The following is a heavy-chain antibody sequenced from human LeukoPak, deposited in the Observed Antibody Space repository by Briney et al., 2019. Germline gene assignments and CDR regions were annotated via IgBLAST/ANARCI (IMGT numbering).Heavy chain of an antibody. D-gene: IGHD3-3*01. Sequence: GASVKVSCKASGGTFSSYAISWVRQAPGQGLEWMGGIIPIFGTANYAQKFQGRVTITTDESTSTAYMELSSLRSEDTAVYYCARDTEPSYYYDAALLHWGQGTLVAVSS. V-gene: IGHV1-69*05. CDR3: ARDTEPSYYYDAALLH. CDR1: GGTFSSYA. J-gene: IGHJ4*02. CDR2: IIPIFGTA.